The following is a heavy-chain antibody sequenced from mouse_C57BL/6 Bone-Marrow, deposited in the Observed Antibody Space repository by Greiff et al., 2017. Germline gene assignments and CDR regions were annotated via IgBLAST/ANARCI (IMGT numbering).Heavy chain of an antibody. J-gene: IGHJ1*03. V-gene: IGHV1-54*01. CDR2: INPGSGGT. Sequence: VQLQQSGAELVRLGTSVKVSCKASGYAFTNYLIEWVKQRPGQGLEWIGVINPGSGGTNYNEKFKGKATLTADKSSSTAYMQLSSLTSADSAVYFCARKERDWYFDVWGTGTTVTVSS. CDR1: GYAFTNYL. CDR3: ARKERDWYFDV.